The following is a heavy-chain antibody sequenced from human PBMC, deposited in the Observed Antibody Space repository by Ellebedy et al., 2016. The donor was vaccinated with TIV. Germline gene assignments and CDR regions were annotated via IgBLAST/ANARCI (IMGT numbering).Heavy chain of an antibody. Sequence: GESLKISCAASRFSFSAYWMSWVRQPPGKGLEWVANINQDGSDKYYVDSVKGRFTISRDNAKNSLYLQMNSLRAEDTSVYYCATDGSYGDYRSPEHAFVIWGQGTMVTVSS. V-gene: IGHV3-7*01. CDR1: RFSFSAYW. CDR3: ATDGSYGDYRSPEHAFVI. CDR2: INQDGSDK. J-gene: IGHJ3*02. D-gene: IGHD4-17*01.